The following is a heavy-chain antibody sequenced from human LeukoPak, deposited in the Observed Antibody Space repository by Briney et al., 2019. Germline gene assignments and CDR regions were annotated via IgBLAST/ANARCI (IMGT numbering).Heavy chain of an antibody. D-gene: IGHD4-17*01. V-gene: IGHV3-21*01. Sequence: GGSLRLSCAASGFTFSSYSMSWVRQAPGKGLEWVSSISSSSSYIYYADSVKGRFTISRDNAKNSLYLQMNSLRAEDTAVYYCARGVDYDDYYFDYWGQGTPVTVSS. CDR3: ARGVDYDDYYFDY. CDR2: ISSSSSYI. CDR1: GFTFSSYS. J-gene: IGHJ4*02.